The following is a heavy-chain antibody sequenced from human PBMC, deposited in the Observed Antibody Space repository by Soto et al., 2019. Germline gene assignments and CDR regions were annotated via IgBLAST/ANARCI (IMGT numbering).Heavy chain of an antibody. V-gene: IGHV4-39*01. Sequence: ETLSLTCTVSGGSISSSSYYWGWIRQPPGKGLEWIGSIYYSGSTYYNPSLKSRVTISVDTSKNQFSLKLSSVTAADTAVYYCARHREVGEYQLLSYYYYYYMDVWGKGTTVTVSS. CDR1: GGSISSSSYY. J-gene: IGHJ6*03. CDR2: IYYSGST. CDR3: ARHREVGEYQLLSYYYYYYMDV. D-gene: IGHD2-2*01.